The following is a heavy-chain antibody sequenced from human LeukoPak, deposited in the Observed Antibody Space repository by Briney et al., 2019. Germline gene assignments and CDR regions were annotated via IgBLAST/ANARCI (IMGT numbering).Heavy chain of an antibody. CDR3: AIGGTIFGVANWFDL. V-gene: IGHV4-31*03. CDR2: MYYSGSS. J-gene: IGHJ5*02. Sequence: SETLSLTCTVSGASITSGGYYWPWLRQHPGKGLQWIVYMYYSGSSYYNPSLKSRLTISRDTSKNEFSLKLSSVTAADTAVYYCAIGGTIFGVANWFDLWGQGTLVTVSS. D-gene: IGHD3-3*02. CDR1: GASITSGGYY.